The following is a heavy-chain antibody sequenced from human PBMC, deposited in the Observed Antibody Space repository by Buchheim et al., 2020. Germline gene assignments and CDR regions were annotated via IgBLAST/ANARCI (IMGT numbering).Heavy chain of an antibody. D-gene: IGHD5-24*01. CDR1: GGSVSSGSYY. J-gene: IGHJ5*02. Sequence: QVQLQESGPGLVKPSETLSLTCTVSGGSVSSGSYYWSWIRQPPGKGLEWIGYIYYSGSTNYNPSLKSRVTISVDTSKNQFSLKLSSGTAADTAVYYCARDRLRDGYNSNWFDPWGQGTL. CDR2: IYYSGST. V-gene: IGHV4-61*01. CDR3: ARDRLRDGYNSNWFDP.